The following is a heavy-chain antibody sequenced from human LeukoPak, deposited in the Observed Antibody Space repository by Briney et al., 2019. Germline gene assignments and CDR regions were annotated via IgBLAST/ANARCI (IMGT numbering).Heavy chain of an antibody. D-gene: IGHD3-10*01. CDR1: GFTFSTYG. CDR3: ASWPGAWYGEDS. V-gene: IGHV3-33*01. CDR2: IWYDGSNK. Sequence: GGSLRLSCEASGFTFSTYGMHWVRQAPGKGLEWVAVIWYDGSNKNYADSVKGRFTISRDTSKNTLNLQMNSLSAEDTAVYYCASWPGAWYGEDSWGQGTLVTVSS. J-gene: IGHJ4*02.